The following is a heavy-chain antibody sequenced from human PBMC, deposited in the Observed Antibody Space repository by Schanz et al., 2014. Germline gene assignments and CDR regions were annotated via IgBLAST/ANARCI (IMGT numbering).Heavy chain of an antibody. CDR1: GFSFSSYA. Sequence: VQLLESGGGLVEPGGSLRLSCAASGFSFSSYAMGWVRQARGKGLEWVVVIWYDGSNKYYADSVKGRFTISRDNSKNSLYLQMNSLRAEDTAVYDCAKDAENTAMITDDFDYWGQGTLVTVSS. CDR3: AKDAENTAMITDDFDY. J-gene: IGHJ4*02. CDR2: IWYDGSNK. D-gene: IGHD5-18*01. V-gene: IGHV3-33*06.